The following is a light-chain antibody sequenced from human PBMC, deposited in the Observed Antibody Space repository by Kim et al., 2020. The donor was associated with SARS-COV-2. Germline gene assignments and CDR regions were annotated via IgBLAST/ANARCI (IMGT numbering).Light chain of an antibody. J-gene: IGKJ2*01. CDR2: DAS. CDR3: QQRSNWPPGYT. Sequence: SPGERATLSCRASQGVSSYLAWYQQKPGQAPRLLIYDASNRATGIPARFSGSGSGTDFTLTISSLEPEDFAVYYCQQRSNWPPGYTFGQGTKLEI. V-gene: IGKV3-11*01. CDR1: QGVSSY.